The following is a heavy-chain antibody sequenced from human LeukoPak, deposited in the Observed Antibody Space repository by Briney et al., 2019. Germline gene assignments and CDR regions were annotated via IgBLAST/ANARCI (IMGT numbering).Heavy chain of an antibody. J-gene: IGHJ6*03. D-gene: IGHD6-13*01. V-gene: IGHV3-7*01. Sequence: GGSLRLSCAAPTFTFSAYWMSWVRQAPGKGLGWVANIEQDGSEKYYMDSVKGRFTITRDNAWNTLYLQMNSLRVDDTAVYYCARASSSWSPSFYMDVWGRGTTVTVSS. CDR3: ARASSSWSPSFYMDV. CDR1: TFTFSAYW. CDR2: IEQDGSEK.